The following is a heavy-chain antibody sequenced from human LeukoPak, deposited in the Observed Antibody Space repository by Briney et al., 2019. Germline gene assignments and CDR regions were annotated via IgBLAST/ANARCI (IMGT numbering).Heavy chain of an antibody. D-gene: IGHD2-2*01. CDR3: ATLGYCSSTSCYEQFDY. J-gene: IGHJ4*02. Sequence: GASVKVSCKASGYTFTSYYMHWVRQAPGQGLEWMGIINPSGGSTSYAQKFQGRVTMTRDTSTSTVYMELSSLRSEDTAVYYCATLGYCSSTSCYEQFDYWGQGTLVTVSS. V-gene: IGHV1-46*01. CDR2: INPSGGST. CDR1: GYTFTSYY.